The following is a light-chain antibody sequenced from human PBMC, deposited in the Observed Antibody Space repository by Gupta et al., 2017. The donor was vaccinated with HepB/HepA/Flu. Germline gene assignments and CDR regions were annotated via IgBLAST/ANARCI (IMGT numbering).Light chain of an antibody. CDR2: QDS. CDR3: QAWDSSTAEGV. J-gene: IGLJ1*01. Sequence: SYELTQPPSVSVSPGQTASITCSGDKLGDKYACWYQQKPGQSPVLDIYQDSKRPSGIPERFSGSNSGNTATLTISGTQAMDEADYYCQAWDSSTAEGVFGTGTKVTGL. V-gene: IGLV3-1*01. CDR1: KLGDKY.